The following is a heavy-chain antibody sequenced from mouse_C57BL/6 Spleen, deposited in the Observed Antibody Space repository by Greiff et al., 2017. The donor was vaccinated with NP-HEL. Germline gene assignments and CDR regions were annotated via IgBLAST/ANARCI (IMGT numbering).Heavy chain of an antibody. V-gene: IGHV5-9-1*02. CDR1: GFTFSSYA. CDR2: ISSGGDYI. CDR3: TRDQGDYDCGYWYFDV. Sequence: EVQRVESGEGLVKPGGSLKLSCAASGFTFSSYAMSWVRQTPEKRLEWVAYISSGGDYIYYADTVKGRFTISRDNARKTLYLQMSSLKSEDTAMYYCTRDQGDYDCGYWYFDVWGTGTTVTVSS. D-gene: IGHD2-4*01. J-gene: IGHJ1*03.